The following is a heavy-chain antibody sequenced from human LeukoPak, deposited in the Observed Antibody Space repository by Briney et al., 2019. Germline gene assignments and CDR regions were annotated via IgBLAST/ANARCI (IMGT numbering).Heavy chain of an antibody. CDR2: INSDGSST. Sequence: PGGSLRLSCAASGFTFSSYWMHWVRQAPGKGLVWVSRINSDGSSTSYADSVKGRFTISRDNAKNTLYLQMNSLRAVDTAVYYCARGPTTYYDFWSGYYAYWGQGTLVTVSS. CDR1: GFTFSSYW. V-gene: IGHV3-74*01. J-gene: IGHJ4*02. D-gene: IGHD3-3*01. CDR3: ARGPTTYYDFWSGYYAY.